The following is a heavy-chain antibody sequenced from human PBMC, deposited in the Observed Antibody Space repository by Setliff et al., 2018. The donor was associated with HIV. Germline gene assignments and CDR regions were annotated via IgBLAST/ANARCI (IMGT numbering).Heavy chain of an antibody. Sequence: SETRSLTCAVSGASIIRSPYYWGWVRQSPGKGLEWSGNIYYSGSTHYNPSLKSRVTISVDTSPNHFSLRLNSVTAADTAQYYCARSPLHNRGWSHFDSWGQGILVTVSS. CDR1: GASIIRSPYY. J-gene: IGHJ4*02. D-gene: IGHD6-19*01. CDR3: ARSPLHNRGWSHFDS. CDR2: IYYSGST. V-gene: IGHV4-39*01.